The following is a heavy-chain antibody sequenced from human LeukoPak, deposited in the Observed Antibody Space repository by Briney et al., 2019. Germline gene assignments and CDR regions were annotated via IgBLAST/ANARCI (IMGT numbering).Heavy chain of an antibody. CDR2: IYYSGST. V-gene: IGHV4-30-4*01. CDR1: GGSISSGDYY. J-gene: IGHJ4*02. CDR3: ARAVGAAAVPY. D-gene: IGHD6-13*01. Sequence: YPSETLSLTCTVSGGSISSGDYYWSWIRQPPGKGLEWIGYIYYSGSTYYDPSLKSRVTISVDTSKNQFSLKLSSVTAADTAVYYCARAVGAAAVPYWGQGTLVTVSS.